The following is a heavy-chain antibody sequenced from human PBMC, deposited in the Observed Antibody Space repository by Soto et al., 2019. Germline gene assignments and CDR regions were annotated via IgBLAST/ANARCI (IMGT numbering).Heavy chain of an antibody. CDR2: INPNGGST. J-gene: IGHJ4*02. CDR3: ARAGYCSGGTCFHGNCDY. Sequence: QVQLVQSGAEVKRPGASVKVSCKASGYTFTTYYMHWVRQAPGQGLAWLGIINPNGGSTTYAQKFQGRVTMTRDTSTSTVYLELSSLTSEDTAVYYCARAGYCSGGTCFHGNCDYWGQGTLVTVSA. CDR1: GYTFTTYY. V-gene: IGHV1-46*01. D-gene: IGHD2-15*01.